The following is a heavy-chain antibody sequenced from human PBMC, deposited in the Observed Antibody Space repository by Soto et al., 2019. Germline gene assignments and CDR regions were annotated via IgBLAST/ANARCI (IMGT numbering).Heavy chain of an antibody. J-gene: IGHJ4*02. CDR3: ARDRLPRAYCGGDCGVDFDY. CDR1: GFTFSSYD. CDR2: IGTAGDT. V-gene: IGHV3-13*01. D-gene: IGHD2-21*02. Sequence: GGSLRLSCAASGFTFSSYDMHWVRQATGKGLEWVSAIGTAGDTYYPGSVKGGFTISRENAKNSLYLQMNSLRAEDTAVYYCARDRLPRAYCGGDCGVDFDYWGQGTLVTVSS.